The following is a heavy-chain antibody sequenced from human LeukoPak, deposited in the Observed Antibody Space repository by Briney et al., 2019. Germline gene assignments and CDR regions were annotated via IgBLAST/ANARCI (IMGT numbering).Heavy chain of an antibody. CDR3: AKDLRTTVTTQFFNY. V-gene: IGHV3-23*01. D-gene: IGHD4-11*01. CDR1: GFTFSSYA. J-gene: IGHJ4*02. Sequence: GRSLRLSCAASGFTFSSYAMSWVRLAPGKGLEWVSGISGSGDIITYADSVKGRFTISRDNSKNTLYLQMNSLEAEDTAVYYCAKDLRTTVTTQFFNYWGQGTLVTVSS. CDR2: ISGSGDII.